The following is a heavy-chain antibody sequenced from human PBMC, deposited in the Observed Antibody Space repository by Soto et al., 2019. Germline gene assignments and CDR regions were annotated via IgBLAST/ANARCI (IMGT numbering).Heavy chain of an antibody. V-gene: IGHV3-30*18. Sequence: PGGSLRLSCAGSGFSFESYSIHWVRQAPGKGLEWVSTVSFDSKNKYYIESVEGRFTLSRDNAKNLVSLQMNSLRHGDTAVYYCAKESVERNYSFYGMDICGPGTTLTVSS. CDR2: VSFDSKNK. D-gene: IGHD4-4*01. J-gene: IGHJ6*02. CDR3: AKESVERNYSFYGMDI. CDR1: GFSFESYS.